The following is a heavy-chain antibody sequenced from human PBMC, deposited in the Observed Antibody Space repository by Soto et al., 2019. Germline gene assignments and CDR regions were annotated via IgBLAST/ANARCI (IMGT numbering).Heavy chain of an antibody. Sequence: SETLSLTCTVSGGSISSGDCYWSWIRQPPGKGLEWIGYIYYSGSTYYNPSLKSRVTISVDTSKNQFSLKLSSVTAADTAVYYCARVGAGYCSSTSCYTSYYYGMDVWGQGTTVTVSS. D-gene: IGHD2-2*02. V-gene: IGHV4-30-4*01. J-gene: IGHJ6*02. CDR1: GGSISSGDCY. CDR2: IYYSGST. CDR3: ARVGAGYCSSTSCYTSYYYGMDV.